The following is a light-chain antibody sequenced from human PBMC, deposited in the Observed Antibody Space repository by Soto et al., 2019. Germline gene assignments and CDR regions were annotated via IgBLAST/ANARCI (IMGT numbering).Light chain of an antibody. V-gene: IGKV3-20*01. CDR1: QSVSSS. CDR3: QQYGSSPELT. CDR2: DAS. Sequence: EIVLTQSPATLSLSPGERATLYCRASQSVSSSLAWYQQKPGQAPRILIYDASNRATGIPARFSGSGSGTDFTLTISRLEPEDFAVYYCQQYGSSPELTFGGGTKVDIK. J-gene: IGKJ4*01.